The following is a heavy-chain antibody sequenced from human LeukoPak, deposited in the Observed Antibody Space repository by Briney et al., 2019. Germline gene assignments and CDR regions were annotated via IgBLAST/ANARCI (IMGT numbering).Heavy chain of an antibody. CDR2: INPNSGGT. CDR1: GYTFTRYY. V-gene: IGHV1-2*02. D-gene: IGHD5-24*01. CDR3: ARVGLEMATIYGYYYYGMDV. J-gene: IGHJ6*02. Sequence: GASVKVSCKASGYTFTRYYMHWVRQAPGQGLEWMGWINPNSGGTNYEQKFQGRVTMTRDTSISTAYMELSRLRSDDTAVYYCARVGLEMATIYGYYYYGMDVWGQGTTVTVSS.